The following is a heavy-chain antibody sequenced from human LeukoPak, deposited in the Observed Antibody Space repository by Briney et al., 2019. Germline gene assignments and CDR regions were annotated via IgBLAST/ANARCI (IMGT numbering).Heavy chain of an antibody. V-gene: IGHV3-11*04. CDR1: GFTFTDYY. D-gene: IGHD1-1*01. Sequence: GSLRLSCSASGFTFTDYYMSWIRQAPGKGLEWVSYISPSGTVIYYGDSVKGRFTISRDNAKKSLYLQMNSLRDEDTAVYYCARGHDLAKRSIDYWGQGTLVTVSS. CDR2: ISPSGTVI. CDR3: ARGHDLAKRSIDY. J-gene: IGHJ4*02.